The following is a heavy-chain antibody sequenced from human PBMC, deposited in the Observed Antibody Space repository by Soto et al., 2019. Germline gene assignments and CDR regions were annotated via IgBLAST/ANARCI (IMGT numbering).Heavy chain of an antibody. CDR2: LYHIGST. D-gene: IGHD2-2*01. V-gene: IGHV4-38-2*01. CDR3: RSSTSCYDESCVDV. J-gene: IGHJ6*02. CDR1: GYSISSGNY. Sequence: SETLSLTCAVSGYSISSGNYWAWIRQPPGRGLEWIGSLYHIGSTHYNTSLKSRVTISVDTSRNHFSLELSSVTAADTAIYYCRSSTSCYDESCVDVWGQGTMVTVSS.